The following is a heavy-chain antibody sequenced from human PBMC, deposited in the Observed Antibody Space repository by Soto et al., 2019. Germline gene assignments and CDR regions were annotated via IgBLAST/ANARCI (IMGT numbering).Heavy chain of an antibody. V-gene: IGHV1-69*13. CDR2: IIRNFGTA. J-gene: IGHJ3*02. CDR1: GCTFSSYA. CDR3: ARDPYCSGRICTTGLSAI. Sequence: SVNDTCNASGCTFSSYALNWVRQSPGQGLDWLGGIIRNFGTAHYAQQFQGRVTSTADESASTVYMELSSLTSEDTALYYCARDPYCSGRICTTGLSAIWGQRTMAT. D-gene: IGHD2-15*01.